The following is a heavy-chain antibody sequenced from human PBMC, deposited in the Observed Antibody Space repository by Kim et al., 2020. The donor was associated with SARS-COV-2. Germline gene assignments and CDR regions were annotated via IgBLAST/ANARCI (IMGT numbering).Heavy chain of an antibody. J-gene: IGHJ5*02. CDR3: VRGLTGATLDP. D-gene: IGHD1-20*01. CDR1: GFTFSDHA. CDR2: ISYDGDNI. Sequence: GGSLRLSCVASGFTFSDHAMHWVRQAPGKGLEWVSLISYDGDNIYYADSVKVRFVISRDNSKNTLHLQMNSLRNDDSATYYCVRGLTGATLDPWGQGALV. V-gene: IGHV3-30*09.